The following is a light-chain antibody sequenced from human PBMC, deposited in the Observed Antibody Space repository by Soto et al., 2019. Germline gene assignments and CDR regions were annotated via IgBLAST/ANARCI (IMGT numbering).Light chain of an antibody. CDR3: QQLNSYPRGLT. J-gene: IGKJ4*01. Sequence: IQLTQSPSSLSASVGDRVTITCRAGQGISSYSAWYQQKPGKAPKLLIYAASTLQSGVPSRFSGSGSGTDFTLTISSLQPEDFATYYCQQLNSYPRGLTFGGGTKVEIK. CDR2: AAS. CDR1: QGISSY. V-gene: IGKV1-9*01.